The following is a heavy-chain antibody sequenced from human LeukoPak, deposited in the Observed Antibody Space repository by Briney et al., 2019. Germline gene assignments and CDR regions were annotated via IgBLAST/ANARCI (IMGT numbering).Heavy chain of an antibody. V-gene: IGHV1-8*01. CDR3: ARARWLQFIDPAFDY. CDR2: MNPNSGNT. CDR1: GYTFTSYD. Sequence: ASVKVSCKASGYTFTSYDINWVRQATGQGLEWMGWMNPNSGNTGYAQKFQGRVTMTRDTSTSTVYMELSSLRSEDTAVYYCARARWLQFIDPAFDYWGQGTLVTVSS. J-gene: IGHJ4*02. D-gene: IGHD5-24*01.